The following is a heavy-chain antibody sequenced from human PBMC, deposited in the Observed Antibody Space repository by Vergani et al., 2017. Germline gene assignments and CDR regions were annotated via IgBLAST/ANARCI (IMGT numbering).Heavy chain of an antibody. CDR3: ATIPHLRQYCSGGSCYHDAFDI. CDR1: GFTFSDYY. Sequence: QVQLVESGGGLVKPGGSLRLSCAASGFTFSDYYMSWIRQAPGKGLEWVSYISSSGSTIYYADSVKGRFTISRDNAKNSLYLQMNSLRAEDSAVYYCATIPHLRQYCSGGSCYHDAFDIWGQGTMVTVSS. J-gene: IGHJ3*02. D-gene: IGHD2-15*01. CDR2: ISSSGSTI. V-gene: IGHV3-11*01.